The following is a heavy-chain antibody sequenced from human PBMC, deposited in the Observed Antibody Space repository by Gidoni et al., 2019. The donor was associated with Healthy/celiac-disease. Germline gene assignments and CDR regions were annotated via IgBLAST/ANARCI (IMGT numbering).Heavy chain of an antibody. CDR2: ISSISSTI. V-gene: IGHV3-48*02. Sequence: EVQLVESGGGLVQPGGSLRLSCAASGFTCSSYSMNWVRQAPGKGLEWVSYISSISSTIYYADSVKGRFTISRDNAKNSLYLQMNSLRDEDTAVYYCARDLCGTYDFCPFDYWGQGTLVTVSS. CDR1: GFTCSSYS. D-gene: IGHD3-3*01. J-gene: IGHJ4*02. CDR3: ARDLCGTYDFCPFDY.